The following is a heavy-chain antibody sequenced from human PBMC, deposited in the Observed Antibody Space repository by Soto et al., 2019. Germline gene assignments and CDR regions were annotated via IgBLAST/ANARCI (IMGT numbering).Heavy chain of an antibody. CDR1: GYTFSGYE. V-gene: IGHV3-66*01. J-gene: IGHJ4*02. Sequence: EVQLVESGGTLVQPGGSLRLSCAASGYTFSGYEMNWVRQAPGKGLEWVSVIYSGGSTYYADSVKGRFTISRDNSKNTLYLQMNSLRAEDTAVYYCASSGGGNLDYWGQGTLVTVSS. CDR2: IYSGGST. CDR3: ASSGGGNLDY. D-gene: IGHD2-21*01.